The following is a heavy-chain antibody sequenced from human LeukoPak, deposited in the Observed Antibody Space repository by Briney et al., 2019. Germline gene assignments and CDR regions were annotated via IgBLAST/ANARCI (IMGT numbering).Heavy chain of an antibody. CDR2: INPSGGST. Sequence: ASVKVSCKASGYTFTSYYMHWVRQAPGQGLKWMGIINPSGGSTSYAQKFQGRVTMTRDMSTSTVYMELSSLRSEDTAVYYCAREIPVKYYFDYWGQGTLVTVSS. CDR3: AREIPVKYYFDY. CDR1: GYTFTSYY. J-gene: IGHJ4*02. V-gene: IGHV1-46*01.